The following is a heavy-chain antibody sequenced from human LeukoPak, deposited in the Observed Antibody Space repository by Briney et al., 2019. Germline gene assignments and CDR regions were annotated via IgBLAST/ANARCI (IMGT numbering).Heavy chain of an antibody. V-gene: IGHV4-4*07. CDR3: ARVPITIFGVAAFDY. CDR2: IYTSGST. J-gene: IGHJ4*02. D-gene: IGHD3-3*01. CDR1: GGSISSYY. Sequence: PSETLSLTCTVSGGSISSYYWSWIRQPAGKGLEWIGRIYTSGSTNYNPSLKSRVTMSVDTSKNQFSLKLSSATAADTAVYYCARVPITIFGVAAFDYWGQGTLVTVSS.